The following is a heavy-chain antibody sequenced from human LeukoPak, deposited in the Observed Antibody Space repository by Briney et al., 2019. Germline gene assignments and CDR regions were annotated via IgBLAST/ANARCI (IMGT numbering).Heavy chain of an antibody. CDR3: ARDLVTYSSSLDGSSGYYYNGPIDY. Sequence: SETLSLTCTVSGGSISSSSYYWGWIRQPPGKGLEWIGNIYYSGSTYYNPSLKSQVTISVDTSKNQFSLKLSSVTAADTAVYYCARDLVTYSSSLDGSSGYYYNGPIDYWGQGTLVTVSS. CDR2: IYYSGST. D-gene: IGHD3-22*01. J-gene: IGHJ4*02. CDR1: GGSISSSSYY. V-gene: IGHV4-39*02.